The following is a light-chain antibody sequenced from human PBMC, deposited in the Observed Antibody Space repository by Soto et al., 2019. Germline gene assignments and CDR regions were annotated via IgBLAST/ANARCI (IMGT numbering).Light chain of an antibody. CDR2: AAS. CDR3: QQYYSYPLT. Sequence: AIRMTQSPSSLSASTGDRVTITCRASQGISSYLAWYQQKPGKAPKVLIYAASTLQSDVPSRFSGSGSGTDFTLTISCLQSEDFATYYCQQYYSYPLTFGGGTKVDIK. J-gene: IGKJ4*01. CDR1: QGISSY. V-gene: IGKV1-8*01.